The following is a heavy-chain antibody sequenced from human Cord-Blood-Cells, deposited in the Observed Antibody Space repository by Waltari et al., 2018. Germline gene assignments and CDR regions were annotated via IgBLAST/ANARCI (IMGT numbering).Heavy chain of an antibody. Sequence: EVQLVESGGGLVQPGGSMRPSCAASGFTFSSYWMSWVSQAPGKGLEWVANIKQDGSEKYYVDSVKGRFTISRDNAKNSLYLQMNSLRAEDTAVYYCARGLYGDYGDAFDIWGQGTMVTVSS. D-gene: IGHD4-17*01. CDR3: ARGLYGDYGDAFDI. CDR2: IKQDGSEK. CDR1: GFTFSSYW. J-gene: IGHJ3*02. V-gene: IGHV3-7*01.